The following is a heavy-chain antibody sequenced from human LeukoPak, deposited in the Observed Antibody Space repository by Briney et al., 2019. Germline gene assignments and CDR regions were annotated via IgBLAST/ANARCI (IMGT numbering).Heavy chain of an antibody. CDR3: AELGITMIGGV. CDR1: GFTFSIYT. D-gene: IGHD3-10*02. J-gene: IGHJ6*04. V-gene: IGHV3-21*01. Sequence: GGSLRLSCAASGFTFSIYTMNWVRQAPGKGLEWVSSIDSSISYIYYADSVKGRFTISRDNAKNSLYLQMNSLRAEDTAVYYCAELGITMIGGVWGKGTTVTISS. CDR2: IDSSISYI.